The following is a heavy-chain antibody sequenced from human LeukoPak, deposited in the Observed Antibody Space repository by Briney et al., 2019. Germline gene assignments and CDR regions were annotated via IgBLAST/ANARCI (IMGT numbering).Heavy chain of an antibody. J-gene: IGHJ4*02. D-gene: IGHD2-15*01. Sequence: GGSLRLSCAASGFTFSRYAMSWVRQAPGKGLEWVSAISGSGGSTYYADSVKGRFTISRDNSKNTLYLQMNSLRAEDTAVYYCAKVLPQVGRWGYYFDYWGQGTLVTVSS. CDR3: AKVLPQVGRWGYYFDY. CDR1: GFTFSRYA. V-gene: IGHV3-23*01. CDR2: ISGSGGST.